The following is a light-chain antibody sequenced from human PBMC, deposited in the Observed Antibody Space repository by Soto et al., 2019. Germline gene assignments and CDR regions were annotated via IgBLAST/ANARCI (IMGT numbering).Light chain of an antibody. CDR1: SSDVGGYNY. V-gene: IGLV2-14*01. CDR3: SSYPSSSKV. CDR2: DVS. J-gene: IGLJ2*01. Sequence: QSALTQPASVSGSPGQSITISCTGTSSDVGGYNYVSWYQQHPGKAPKLMIYDVSNRPSGVSNRFSGSKSGNTASLTIPGLQAEDEADYYCSSYPSSSKVFGGGTKLTVL.